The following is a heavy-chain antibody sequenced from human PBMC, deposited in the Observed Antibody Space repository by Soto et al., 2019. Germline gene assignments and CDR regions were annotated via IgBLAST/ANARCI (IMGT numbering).Heavy chain of an antibody. V-gene: IGHV4-4*02. CDR3: ARDNGYGSGTYLSWFDT. CDR1: GGSISSSHW. CDR2: IFHSGNT. Sequence: SETLSLTCAVSGGSISSSHWANLIRQPPGNGLEWIGEIFHSGNTNYNPSLKSRVTISVDKSKYQFSLKLSSVTAADTAVYYCARDNGYGSGTYLSWFDTWGQGVLVTVSS. J-gene: IGHJ5*02. D-gene: IGHD3-10*01.